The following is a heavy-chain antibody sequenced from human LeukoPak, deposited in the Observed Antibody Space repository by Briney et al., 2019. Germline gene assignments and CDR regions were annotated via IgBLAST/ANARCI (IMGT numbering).Heavy chain of an antibody. V-gene: IGHV3-11*04. CDR2: ISSSGSDT. Sequence: PGGSLRLSCAASRFTFRDHLMSWIRQPPGKGLEYVSYISSSGSDTYYSDSVKGRFTVSRDNAKNSLFLQTNSLRAEDTAVYYCATAPTEDGDGSSPGYWGQGTLVTVSS. D-gene: IGHD4-17*01. J-gene: IGHJ4*02. CDR3: ATAPTEDGDGSSPGY. CDR1: RFTFRDHL.